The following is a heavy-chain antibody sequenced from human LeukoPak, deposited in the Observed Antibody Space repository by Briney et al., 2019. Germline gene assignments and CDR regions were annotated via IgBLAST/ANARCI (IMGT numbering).Heavy chain of an antibody. CDR2: IIPIFGTA. CDR3: ARDDYGDMGRFDP. D-gene: IGHD4-17*01. V-gene: IGHV1-69*05. CDR1: GGTFSSYA. J-gene: IGHJ5*02. Sequence: SVKVSCKASGGTFSSYAISWVRQAHGQGLEWMGGIIPIFGTANYAQRFQGRVTITTDESTSTAYMELSSLRSEDTAVYYCARDDYGDMGRFDPWGQGTLVTVSS.